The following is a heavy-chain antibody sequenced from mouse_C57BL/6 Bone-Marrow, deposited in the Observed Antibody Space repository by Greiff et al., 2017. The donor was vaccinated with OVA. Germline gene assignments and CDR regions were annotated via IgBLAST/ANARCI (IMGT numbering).Heavy chain of an antibody. V-gene: IGHV1-76*01. CDR3: ARIDYYGSSFFAY. CDR1: GYTFTDYY. J-gene: IGHJ3*01. CDR2: IYPGSGNT. D-gene: IGHD1-1*01. Sequence: QVQLKESGAELVRPGASVKLSCKASGYTFTDYYINWVKQRPGQGLEWIARIYPGSGNTYYNEKFKGKATLTAEKSSSTAYMQLSSLTSEDSAVYFCARIDYYGSSFFAYWGQGTLVTVSA.